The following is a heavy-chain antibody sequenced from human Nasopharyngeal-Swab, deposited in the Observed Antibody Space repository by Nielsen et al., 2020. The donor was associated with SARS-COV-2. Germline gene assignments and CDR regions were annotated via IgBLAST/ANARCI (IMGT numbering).Heavy chain of an antibody. D-gene: IGHD5-12*01. CDR3: ATLVATDGYSDY. Sequence: SLKISCAASGFTFDDYVMHWVRQAPGKGLEWVSEISWNSRSIAYADSVKGRSTISRDNAKNSLYLQMNSLTTEDTALYYCATLVATDGYSDYWGQGTLVIVSS. V-gene: IGHV3-9*01. CDR1: GFTFDDYV. CDR2: ISWNSRSI. J-gene: IGHJ4*02.